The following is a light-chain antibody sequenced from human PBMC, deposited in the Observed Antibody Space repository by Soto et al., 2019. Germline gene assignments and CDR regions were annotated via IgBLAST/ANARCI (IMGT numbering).Light chain of an antibody. Sequence: EVVFTQSPSTLSXXXXEXAXLXSRASQSVSSYLAWYQQKPGQAPRLLIYDASNRATGIPARFSGSGSGTDFTLTISSLEPEDFAVYYCQQRSNWPLTFGGGTKVDI. J-gene: IGKJ4*01. CDR1: QSVSSY. V-gene: IGKV3-11*01. CDR2: DAS. CDR3: QQRSNWPLT.